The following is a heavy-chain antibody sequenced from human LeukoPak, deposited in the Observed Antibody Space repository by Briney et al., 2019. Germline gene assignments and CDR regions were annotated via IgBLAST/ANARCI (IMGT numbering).Heavy chain of an antibody. V-gene: IGHV1-2*02. CDR2: INPNSGGT. CDR3: AREPNNYYDSSGYSG. CDR1: GYTFTGYY. Sequence: ASVTVSCTASGYTFTGYYMHWVRQAPGQGLEWMGWINPNSGGTNYAQKFQGRVTMTRDTSISTAYMELSRLRSDDTAVYYCAREPNNYYDSSGYSGWGQGTLVTVSS. D-gene: IGHD3-22*01. J-gene: IGHJ4*02.